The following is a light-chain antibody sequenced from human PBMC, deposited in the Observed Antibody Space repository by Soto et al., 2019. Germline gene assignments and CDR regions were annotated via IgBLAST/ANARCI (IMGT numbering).Light chain of an antibody. CDR2: DAS. CDR3: QQYDGLPPT. Sequence: IQMTQSPSSLSASVGDKVTITCQASQDIRHYLNWYQHKPGEAPKLLIYDASNLETGVPSRFSGGGSGTHFTLTISTLQPEDFSTYSCQQYDGLPPTFGGGTRVESK. CDR1: QDIRHY. J-gene: IGKJ4*01. V-gene: IGKV1-33*01.